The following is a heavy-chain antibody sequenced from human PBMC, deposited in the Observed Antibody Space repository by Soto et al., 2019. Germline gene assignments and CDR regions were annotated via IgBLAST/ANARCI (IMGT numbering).Heavy chain of an antibody. Sequence: ASVKVSCKASGYTFISYGISWVRQAPGQGLEWMGWISAHSGNTKYVEKFKDRVTMTIDTSTSTAYMELRSLRSDDTAIYYCARHPGGTPLYSGYDYYFDYWGLGTLVTVSS. CDR2: ISAHSGNT. CDR3: ARHPGGTPLYSGYDYYFDY. D-gene: IGHD5-12*01. CDR1: GYTFISYG. J-gene: IGHJ4*02. V-gene: IGHV1-18*01.